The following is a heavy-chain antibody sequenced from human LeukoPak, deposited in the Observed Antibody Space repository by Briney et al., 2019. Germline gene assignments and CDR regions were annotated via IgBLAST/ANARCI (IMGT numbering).Heavy chain of an antibody. J-gene: IGHJ4*02. CDR1: GFTFGDYA. CDR3: TRTFGGVIVYYFDY. V-gene: IGHV3-49*04. Sequence: GGSLRLSCTASGFTFGDYAMSWVRQAPGKGLEWVGFIRSKAYGGTTEYAASVKGRFTISRDDSKSIAYLQMNSLKTVDTAVYYCTRTFGGVIVYYFDYWGQGTLVTVSS. CDR2: IRSKAYGGTT. D-gene: IGHD3-16*02.